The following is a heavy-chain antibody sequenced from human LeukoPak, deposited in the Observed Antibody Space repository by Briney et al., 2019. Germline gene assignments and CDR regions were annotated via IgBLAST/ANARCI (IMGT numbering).Heavy chain of an antibody. Sequence: PGRSLRLSCAASGFTFSSYAMHWVRQAPGKGLEWVAVISYDGSNKYYADSVKGRFTISRDNSKNTLYLQMNSLRGEDTAVYYCARDFSGASRIDYWGQGTLVTVSS. CDR1: GFTFSSYA. D-gene: IGHD1-26*01. J-gene: IGHJ4*02. CDR2: ISYDGSNK. V-gene: IGHV3-30-3*01. CDR3: ARDFSGASRIDY.